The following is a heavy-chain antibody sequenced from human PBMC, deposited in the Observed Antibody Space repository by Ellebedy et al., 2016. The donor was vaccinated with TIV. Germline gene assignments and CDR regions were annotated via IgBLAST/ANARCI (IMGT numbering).Heavy chain of an antibody. CDR1: GFTFSNYW. CDR2: IKQDGSEK. V-gene: IGHV3-7*03. D-gene: IGHD1-1*01. CDR3: ARVWKQQPTVDY. J-gene: IGHJ4*02. Sequence: PGGSLRLSCAASGFTFSNYWMSWVRQAPGKGLEWVANIKQDGSEKYYVDSVKGRFTISRDNAKNSLYLQMNSLRAEDTAVYYSARVWKQQPTVDYWGQGTLATVSS.